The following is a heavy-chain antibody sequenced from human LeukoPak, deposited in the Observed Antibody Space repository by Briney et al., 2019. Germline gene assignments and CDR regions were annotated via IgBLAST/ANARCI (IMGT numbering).Heavy chain of an antibody. J-gene: IGHJ4*02. CDR2: IYTSGST. CDR1: GGSISSGSYY. V-gene: IGHV4-61*02. CDR3: ARGYGGYFDY. D-gene: IGHD1-26*01. Sequence: TASETLSLTCTVSGGSISSGSYYWSWIRQPAGKGLEWIGRIYTSGSTNYNPSLKSRVTISVDTSKNQFSLKLSSVTAADTAVYHCARGYGGYFDYWGQGTLVTVSS.